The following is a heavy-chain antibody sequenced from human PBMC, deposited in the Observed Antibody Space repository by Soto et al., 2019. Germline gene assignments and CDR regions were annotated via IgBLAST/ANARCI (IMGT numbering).Heavy chain of an antibody. CDR3: ARAGRYYWSGGFDY. J-gene: IGHJ4*02. CDR1: GFTFSNYG. Sequence: QVQLVESGGGVVQPGRSLRLSCAASGFTFSNYGMHWVRQVPGKGLERVACIRNDGSNEIYVDSVKGRFTISRDNSKNTLYLQVNGLRDEDSAMYYCARAGRYYWSGGFDYWGQGTLVTVSS. CDR2: IRNDGSNE. D-gene: IGHD3-10*01. V-gene: IGHV3-33*01.